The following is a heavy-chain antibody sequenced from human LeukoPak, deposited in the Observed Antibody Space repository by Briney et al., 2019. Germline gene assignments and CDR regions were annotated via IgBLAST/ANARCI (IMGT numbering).Heavy chain of an antibody. CDR2: INPNSGGT. D-gene: IGHD1-26*01. Sequence: ASVKVSCKASGYTFTGYYMHWVRQAPGQGPEWMGWINPNSGGTNYAQKFQGRVTMTRDTSISTAYMELSRLRSDDTAVYYCARGHMGATYGGYWGQGTLVTVSS. V-gene: IGHV1-2*02. J-gene: IGHJ4*02. CDR1: GYTFTGYY. CDR3: ARGHMGATYGGY.